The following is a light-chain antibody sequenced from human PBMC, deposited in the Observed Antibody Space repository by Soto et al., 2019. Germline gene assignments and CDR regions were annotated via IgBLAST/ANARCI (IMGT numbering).Light chain of an antibody. Sequence: QPALTQPAPVSGSPGQSITISCTGTSSDVGGYIYVSWYQQHPGKAPNLMIFEVSNRPSGVSNRFTGSKSGNTASLTISGLQAEDEANYFCSSYSTSSTPYVFGPGTKVTVL. CDR2: EVS. V-gene: IGLV2-14*01. CDR3: SSYSTSSTPYV. J-gene: IGLJ1*01. CDR1: SSDVGGYIY.